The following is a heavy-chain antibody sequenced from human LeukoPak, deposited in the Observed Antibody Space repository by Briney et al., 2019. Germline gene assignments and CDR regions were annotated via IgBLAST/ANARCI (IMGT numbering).Heavy chain of an antibody. CDR1: GFTFSIYG. V-gene: IGHV3-30*18. D-gene: IGHD1-20*01. CDR3: AKDRTSPRYNWNDFFDY. J-gene: IGHJ4*02. Sequence: GGSLRLSCAASGFTFSIYGMHWVRQAPGKGLEWVAVISYDGSNKYYADSVKGRFTISRDNSKNTLYLQMNSLRAEDTAVYYCAKDRTSPRYNWNDFFDYWGQGTLVTVSS. CDR2: ISYDGSNK.